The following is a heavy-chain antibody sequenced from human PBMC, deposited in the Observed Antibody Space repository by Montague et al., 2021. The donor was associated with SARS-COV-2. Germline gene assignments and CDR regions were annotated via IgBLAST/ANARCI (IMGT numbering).Heavy chain of an antibody. CDR1: GGSISSGGYY. D-gene: IGHD6-13*01. Sequence: TLSPTCIVSGGSISSGGYYWSWIRQHPGKGLEWIGYIYYSGSTYYNPSLKSRLSISLDTSKNHFSLRLSSVTAADTAVYYCARSESPSYSSSPFDYWGRGTLVTVSS. V-gene: IGHV4-31*03. J-gene: IGHJ4*02. CDR3: ARSESPSYSSSPFDY. CDR2: IYYSGST.